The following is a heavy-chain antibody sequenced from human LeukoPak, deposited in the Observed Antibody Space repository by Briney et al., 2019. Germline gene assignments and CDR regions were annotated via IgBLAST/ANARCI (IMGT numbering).Heavy chain of an antibody. CDR1: GFTFSNYW. CDR3: ARQSNNFDYGMDV. D-gene: IGHD1-1*01. Sequence: PGGSLRLSCAASGFTFSNYWMSWVRQAPGKGLEWVANIKQDGDSVKGRFTISRDNAKNSMSLQMNSLRAEDTAVYYCARQSNNFDYGMDVWGQGTTVTVSS. J-gene: IGHJ6*02. CDR2: IKQDG. V-gene: IGHV3-7*01.